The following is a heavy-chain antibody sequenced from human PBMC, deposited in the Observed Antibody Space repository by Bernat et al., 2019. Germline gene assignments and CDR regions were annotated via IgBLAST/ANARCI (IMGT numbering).Heavy chain of an antibody. CDR3: ARDPMAGPITGYYYGMDV. D-gene: IGHD6-19*01. CDR1: GFTFSSYA. Sequence: QVQLVESGGGVVQPGRSLRLFCAASGFTFSSYAMHWVRQAPGKGLEWVAVISYDGSNKYYADSVKGRFTISRDNSKNTLYLQMNSLRAEDTAVYYCARDPMAGPITGYYYGMDVWGQGTTVTVSS. CDR2: ISYDGSNK. J-gene: IGHJ6*02. V-gene: IGHV3-30-3*01.